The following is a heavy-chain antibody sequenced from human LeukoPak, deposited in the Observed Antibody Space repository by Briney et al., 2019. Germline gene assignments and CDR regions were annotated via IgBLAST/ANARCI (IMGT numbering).Heavy chain of an antibody. Sequence: GGSLRLSCAASGFTFSSYSMNWVRQAPGKGLEWVSCISSSSSYIYYAESVKGRLTTSRDNAKNSLYLQMNSLRAEDTAVYYCARGFGELSEGYGMDVWGQGTTVTVSS. J-gene: IGHJ6*02. V-gene: IGHV3-21*01. CDR1: GFTFSSYS. CDR3: ARGFGELSEGYGMDV. CDR2: ISSSSSYI. D-gene: IGHD3-10*01.